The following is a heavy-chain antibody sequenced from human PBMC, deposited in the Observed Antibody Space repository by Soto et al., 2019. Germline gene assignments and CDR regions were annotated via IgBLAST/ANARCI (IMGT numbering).Heavy chain of an antibody. CDR1: GFTFSNSW. J-gene: IGHJ6*02. Sequence: GGSLRLSCAASGFTFSNSWMSWVRQAPGKGLEWVANIKEDGSEKDYVDPVKGRFTITRDNAKNSLYLQMNNLRVEDTAVYFCTRKRFGVDVWGQGTTVTVSS. CDR2: IKEDGSEK. CDR3: TRKRFGVDV. V-gene: IGHV3-7*03.